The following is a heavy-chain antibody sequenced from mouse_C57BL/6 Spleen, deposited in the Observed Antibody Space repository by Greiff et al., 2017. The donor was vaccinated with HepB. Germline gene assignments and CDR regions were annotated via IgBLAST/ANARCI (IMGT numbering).Heavy chain of an antibody. CDR2: IDPSDSYT. V-gene: IGHV1-59*01. J-gene: IGHJ2*01. CDR3: ASRDYYGSSSDY. D-gene: IGHD1-1*01. CDR1: GYTFTSYW. Sequence: QVQLQQPGAELVRPGTSVKLSCKASGYTFTSYWMHWVKQRPGQGLEWIGVIDPSDSYTNYNQKFKGKATLTVDTSSSTAYMQLSSLTSEDSAVYYCASRDYYGSSSDYGGQGTTLTGSS.